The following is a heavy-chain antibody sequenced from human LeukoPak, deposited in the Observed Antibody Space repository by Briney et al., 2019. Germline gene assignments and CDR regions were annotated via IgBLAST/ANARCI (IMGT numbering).Heavy chain of an antibody. CDR2: IYDSGST. CDR1: GGSISSYY. Sequence: SETLSLTCTVSGGSISSYYWSWIRQPPGKGLEWIGYIYDSGSTNYNPSLKSRVTISVDTSKNQFSLKLSSVTAADTAVYYCASSYMAYYDSSGPLFDPWGQGTLVTVSS. V-gene: IGHV4-59*01. D-gene: IGHD3-22*01. CDR3: ASSYMAYYDSSGPLFDP. J-gene: IGHJ5*02.